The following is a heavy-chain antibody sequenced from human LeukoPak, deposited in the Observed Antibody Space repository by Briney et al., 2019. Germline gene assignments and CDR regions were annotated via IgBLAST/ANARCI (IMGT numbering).Heavy chain of an antibody. Sequence: PGGSLRLSCAASGFTFSSYAMSWVRQAPGKGLEWVSAISGSGGSTYYADSVKGRFTISRDNSKNTLYLQMNSLRAEDAAVYYCAKDPRPGFAAAGTGIRGNWFDPWGQGTLVTVSS. D-gene: IGHD6-13*01. CDR1: GFTFSSYA. CDR2: ISGSGGST. V-gene: IGHV3-23*01. J-gene: IGHJ5*02. CDR3: AKDPRPGFAAAGTGIRGNWFDP.